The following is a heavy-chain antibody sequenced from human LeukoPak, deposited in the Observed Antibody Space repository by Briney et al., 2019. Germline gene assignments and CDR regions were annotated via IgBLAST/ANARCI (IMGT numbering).Heavy chain of an antibody. Sequence: SETLSLTCTVSGGSISSGDYYWSWIRQPPGKGLEWIGYIYYSGSTYYNPSLKSRVTISADTSKNHFSLKLNSVTTADTAVYYCTRGAGWLIDYWGQGILVTVSS. D-gene: IGHD3-16*01. J-gene: IGHJ4*02. CDR1: GGSISSGDYY. CDR3: TRGAGWLIDY. CDR2: IYYSGST. V-gene: IGHV4-30-4*02.